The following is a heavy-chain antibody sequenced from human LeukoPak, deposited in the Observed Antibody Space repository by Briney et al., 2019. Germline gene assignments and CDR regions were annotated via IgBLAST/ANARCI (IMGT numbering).Heavy chain of an antibody. D-gene: IGHD3-22*01. CDR3: ARFYYDSSGYYYFDY. CDR2: ISSSSSYI. CDR1: GFTFSSYS. J-gene: IGHJ4*02. Sequence: GGSLRLSCAASGFTFSSYSMNWVRQAPGKGLEWVPSISSSSSYIYYADSVKGRFTISRDNAKNSLYLQMNSLRAEDTAVYYCARFYYDSSGYYYFDYWGQGTLVTVSS. V-gene: IGHV3-21*01.